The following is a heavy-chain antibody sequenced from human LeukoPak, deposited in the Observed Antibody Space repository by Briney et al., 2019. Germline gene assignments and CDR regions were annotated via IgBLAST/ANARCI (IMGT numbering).Heavy chain of an antibody. V-gene: IGHV3-30-3*01. D-gene: IGHD3-10*01. CDR1: GFTFSSYA. CDR2: ISYDGSNK. Sequence: GGSLRLSCAAPGFTFSSYAMHWVRQAPGKGLEWVAVISYDGSNKYYADSVKGRFTISRDNSKNTLYLQMNSLRAEDTAVYYCARSGPSYYDFDYWGQGTLVTVSS. CDR3: ARSGPSYYDFDY. J-gene: IGHJ4*02.